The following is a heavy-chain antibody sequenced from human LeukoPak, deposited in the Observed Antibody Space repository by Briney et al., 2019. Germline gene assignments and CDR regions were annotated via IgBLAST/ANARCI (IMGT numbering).Heavy chain of an antibody. J-gene: IGHJ4*02. CDR2: ISSSSSYI. V-gene: IGHV3-21*01. CDR1: GFTFSSYS. CDR3: ARVGGLVGATSGMA. Sequence: PGGSLRLSCAASGFTFSSYSMNWVRQAPGKGLEWVSSISSSSSYIYYADSVKGRFTISRDNAKNSLYLQMNSLRAEDTAVYYCARVGGLVGATSGMAWGQGTLVTVSS. D-gene: IGHD1-26*01.